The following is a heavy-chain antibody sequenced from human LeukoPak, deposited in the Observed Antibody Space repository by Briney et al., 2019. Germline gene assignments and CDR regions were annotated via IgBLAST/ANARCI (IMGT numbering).Heavy chain of an antibody. CDR1: GFTFSSYA. V-gene: IGHV3-23*01. CDR2: ISGSGSTT. Sequence: PGGSLRLSCAASGFTFSSYAMNWVRQAPGEGLEWVSVISGSGSTTYYADSVKGRFTISRDNSKNTLSLQMNSLRAEDTAVYYCAKEYGYTYGEFDYWGQGTLVAVSS. J-gene: IGHJ4*02. D-gene: IGHD5-18*01. CDR3: AKEYGYTYGEFDY.